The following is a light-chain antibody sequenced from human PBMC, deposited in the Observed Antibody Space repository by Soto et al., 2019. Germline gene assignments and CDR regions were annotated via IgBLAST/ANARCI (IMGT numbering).Light chain of an antibody. CDR1: QSVSSN. CDR3: QQYNNWPPVT. CDR2: GAS. V-gene: IGKV3-15*01. Sequence: ETVMTQSPATLSVSPGDRATLSCRASQSVSSNVAWYQQTPGQAPRLLIYGASTRATGIPDRFSGSGSGTEFTITISSLQSEDFAVYYCQQYNNWPPVTFGQGTRLDIK. J-gene: IGKJ5*01.